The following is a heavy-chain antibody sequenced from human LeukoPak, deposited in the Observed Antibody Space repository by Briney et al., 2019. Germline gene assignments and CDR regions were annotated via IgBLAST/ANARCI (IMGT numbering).Heavy chain of an antibody. CDR2: IYYSGST. CDR1: GGSISSSSYY. J-gene: IGHJ4*02. CDR3: SRGGLQWFGELRYFDY. V-gene: IGHV4-39*07. Sequence: SETLSLTCTVSGGSISSSSYYWGWIRQPPGKGLEWIGSIYYSGSTYYNPSLKSRVTMSVDTSKNQFSLKLSSVTAADTAVYYYSRGGLQWFGELRYFDYWGQGTLVTVSS. D-gene: IGHD3-10*01.